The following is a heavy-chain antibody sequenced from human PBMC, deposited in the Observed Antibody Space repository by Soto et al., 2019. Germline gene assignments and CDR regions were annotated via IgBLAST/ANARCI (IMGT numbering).Heavy chain of an antibody. J-gene: IGHJ3*02. CDR2: ISSSSSTI. D-gene: IGHD3-3*01. Sequence: PGGSLRLSCAASGFTFSSYSMNWVRQAPGKGLEWVSYISSSSSTIYYADSVKGRFTISRDNAKNSLYLQMNSLRAEDTAVYYCARGRITIFGVVIIGYKSYAFDIWGQGTMVTVSS. CDR3: ARGRITIFGVVIIGYKSYAFDI. CDR1: GFTFSSYS. V-gene: IGHV3-48*01.